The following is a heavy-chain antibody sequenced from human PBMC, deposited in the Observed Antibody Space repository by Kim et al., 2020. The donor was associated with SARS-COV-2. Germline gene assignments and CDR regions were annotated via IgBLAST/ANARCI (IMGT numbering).Heavy chain of an antibody. D-gene: IGHD2-2*02. CDR2: ISYDGSNK. V-gene: IGHV3-30*18. CDR3: AKDLKQIVVVPAAIRYYYYGMDV. CDR1: GFTFSSYG. J-gene: IGHJ6*02. Sequence: GGSLRLSCAASGFTFSSYGMHWVRQAPGKGLEWVAVISYDGSNKYYADSVKGRFTISRDNSKNTLYLQMNSLRAEDTAVYYCAKDLKQIVVVPAAIRYYYYGMDVWGQGTTVTVSS.